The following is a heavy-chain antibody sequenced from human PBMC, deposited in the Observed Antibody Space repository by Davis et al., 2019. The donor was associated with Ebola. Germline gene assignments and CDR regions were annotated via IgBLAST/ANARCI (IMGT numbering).Heavy chain of an antibody. Sequence: PGGSLRLSCAASGFTFSDYYMSWIRQAPGKGLEWVSYISSSSSYTNYADSVKGRFTISRDNAKNSLYLQMNSLRAEDTAVYYCASGGVHGSYYRWYYFDYWGQGTLVTVSS. V-gene: IGHV3-11*06. CDR1: GFTFSDYY. CDR3: ASGGVHGSYYRWYYFDY. J-gene: IGHJ4*02. CDR2: ISSSSSYT. D-gene: IGHD1-26*01.